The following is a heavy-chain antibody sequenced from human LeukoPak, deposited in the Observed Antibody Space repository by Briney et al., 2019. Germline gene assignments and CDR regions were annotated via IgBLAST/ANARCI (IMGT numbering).Heavy chain of an antibody. CDR2: ISAYNGNT. J-gene: IGHJ4*02. CDR1: GYTFTSHG. D-gene: IGHD6-13*01. Sequence: ASVKVSCKASGYTFTSHGISWVRQAPGQGLEWMGWISAYNGNTNYAQKLQGRVTMTTDTSTSTAYMELRSLRSDDTAVYYCARAHIAAAGTASDYWGQGTLVTVSS. V-gene: IGHV1-18*01. CDR3: ARAHIAAAGTASDY.